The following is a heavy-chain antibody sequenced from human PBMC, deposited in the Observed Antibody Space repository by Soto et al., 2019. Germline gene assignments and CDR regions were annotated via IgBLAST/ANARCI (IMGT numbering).Heavy chain of an antibody. J-gene: IGHJ4*02. V-gene: IGHV3-48*03. CDR1: GFTFSSYE. Sequence: EVQLVESGGGLVQSGGSLRLSCAASGFTFSSYEMNWVRQAPGKGLEWVSYINSGGTNIYYADSVKGRFTISRDNTKNSLHLQMNSLRAEDTAVYYCARDKGGDTGAIDNWGQGILVTVSS. D-gene: IGHD2-21*01. CDR3: ARDKGGDTGAIDN. CDR2: INSGGTNI.